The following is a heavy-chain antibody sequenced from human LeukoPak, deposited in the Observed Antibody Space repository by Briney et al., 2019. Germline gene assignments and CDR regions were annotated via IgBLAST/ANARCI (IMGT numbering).Heavy chain of an antibody. J-gene: IGHJ4*02. Sequence: PGGSLRLSCAASGFTFSSYGMHWVRHAPGKGLEWVAFIRYDGSNKYYADSVKGRFTISRDNSKNTLYLQMHSLRVEDTAVYYCAGNHSSSSPFDYWGQGTLVTVSS. V-gene: IGHV3-30*02. CDR2: IRYDGSNK. D-gene: IGHD6-6*01. CDR1: GFTFSSYG. CDR3: AGNHSSSSPFDY.